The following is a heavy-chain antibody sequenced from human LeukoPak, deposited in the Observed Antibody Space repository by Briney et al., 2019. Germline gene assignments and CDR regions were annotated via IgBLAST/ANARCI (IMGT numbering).Heavy chain of an antibody. CDR3: ARAEGVRGAFDI. D-gene: IGHD1-14*01. CDR1: GGSISSGSYY. V-gene: IGHV4-61*02. Sequence: SQTLSLTCTVSGGSISSGSYYWSWIRQPAGKGLEWIGRIYTSGSTNYNPSPKSRVTISVDTSKNQFSLKLSSVTAADTAVYYCARAEGVRGAFDIWGQGTMVTVSS. J-gene: IGHJ3*02. CDR2: IYTSGST.